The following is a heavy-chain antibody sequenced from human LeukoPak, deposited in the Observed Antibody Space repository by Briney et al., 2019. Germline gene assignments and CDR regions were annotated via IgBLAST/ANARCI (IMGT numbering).Heavy chain of an antibody. V-gene: IGHV3-15*01. J-gene: IGHJ4*02. D-gene: IGHD3-10*01. CDR3: TTGLWFGELLYRAY. CDR2: IKSKTDGGTT. CDR1: GFTFSNAW. Sequence: GGSLRLSCAASGFTFSNAWMSWVRQAPGKGLEWVGRIKSKTDGGTTDYAAPVKGRFTISRDDSKNTLYLQMNSLKTEDTAVYYCTTGLWFGELLYRAYWGQGTLVTVSS.